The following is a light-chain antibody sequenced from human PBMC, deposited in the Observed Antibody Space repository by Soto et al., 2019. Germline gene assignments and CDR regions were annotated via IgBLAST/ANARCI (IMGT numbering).Light chain of an antibody. CDR2: DAF. V-gene: IGKV3-15*01. J-gene: IGKJ5*01. CDR1: QSVSNS. CDR3: QEYNNWPQIT. Sequence: EIVLTQSTGTLSVSPGEGATLSCRASQSVSNSLAWYQHKAGQAPRLLIYDAFTRATGIPARFSGSGFGTGFTLSISSLQSEDFAVYYCQEYNNWPQITFGQGRRLEIK.